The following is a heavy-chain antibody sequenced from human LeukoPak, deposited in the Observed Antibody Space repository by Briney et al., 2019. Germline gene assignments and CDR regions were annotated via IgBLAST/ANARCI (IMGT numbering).Heavy chain of an antibody. D-gene: IGHD3-10*01. CDR3: VRDVPSGQFDY. J-gene: IGHJ4*02. V-gene: IGHV4-4*02. CDR1: GGSISSSNW. CDR2: IYHSGST. Sequence: PSGTLSLTCAVSGGSISSSNWWSWVRQPPGKGLEWIGEIYHSGSTNYNPSLKSRVTISVDKSKNQVSLKLGSVTAADTAIYYCVRDVPSGQFDYWGPGTLVTVSS.